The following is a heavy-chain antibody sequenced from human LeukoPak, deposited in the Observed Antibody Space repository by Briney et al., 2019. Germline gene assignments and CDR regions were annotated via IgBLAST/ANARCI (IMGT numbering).Heavy chain of an antibody. CDR1: GFTFSDYY. Sequence: PGGSLRLSCAASGFTFSDYYMTWIRQAPGKGLEWRSYISSRGTAIYYADSVKGRFTVSRDNARNSLYLQVSSLRAEDTAVYYCARDSGGSWTTYDFWGQGTLVTVSS. CDR3: ARDSGGSWTTYDF. V-gene: IGHV3-11*01. D-gene: IGHD2-15*01. J-gene: IGHJ4*02. CDR2: ISSRGTAI.